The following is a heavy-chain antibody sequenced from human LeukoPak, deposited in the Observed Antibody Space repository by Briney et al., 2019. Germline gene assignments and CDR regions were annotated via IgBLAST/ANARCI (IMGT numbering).Heavy chain of an antibody. J-gene: IGHJ6*03. CDR2: IKGKTGGGTR. V-gene: IGHV3-15*01. CDR3: MTELITLRGVPLDPYMDV. CDR1: GFTFTNAW. Sequence: GGSLSLSCACSGFTFTNAWMSWVRQAPGKGVEGVGRIKGKTGGGTRDYAAPVKGRFTISRDDSQTTLYLQMNSLKTEDTAVYYCMTELITLRGVPLDPYMDVWGKGTTVTVS. D-gene: IGHD3-3*01.